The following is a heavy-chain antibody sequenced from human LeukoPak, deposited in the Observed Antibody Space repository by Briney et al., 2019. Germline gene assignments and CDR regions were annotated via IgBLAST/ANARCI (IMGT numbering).Heavy chain of an antibody. Sequence: PGGSLRLSCAASGFTFSSYAMHWVRQAPGKGLEWVAVISYDGSNKYYADSVKGRFTISRDNAKNSLYLQMNSLRAEDTAVYYCARGARGVAAVWGGHYYMDVWGKGTTVTISS. V-gene: IGHV3-30*04. D-gene: IGHD6-25*01. CDR3: ARGARGVAAVWGGHYYMDV. J-gene: IGHJ6*03. CDR1: GFTFSSYA. CDR2: ISYDGSNK.